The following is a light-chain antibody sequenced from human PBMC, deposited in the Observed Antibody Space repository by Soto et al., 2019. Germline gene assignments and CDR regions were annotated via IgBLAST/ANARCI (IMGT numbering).Light chain of an antibody. Sequence: DIQMTHSPSTLSASVGDRVTITCRASQSISSYLNWYQQKPGKAPKLLIYAAFSLQSGVPSRFSGSGSGTEFTLTISSLQPDDFATYYCQHDNSYSEAFGQGTKVDIK. V-gene: IGKV1-5*01. J-gene: IGKJ1*01. CDR3: QHDNSYSEA. CDR1: QSISSY. CDR2: AAF.